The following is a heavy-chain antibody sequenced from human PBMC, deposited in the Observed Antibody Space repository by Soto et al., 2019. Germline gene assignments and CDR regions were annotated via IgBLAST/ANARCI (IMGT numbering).Heavy chain of an antibody. CDR3: ARSYYYDSSGYPGNWFDP. CDR2: IYYSGST. D-gene: IGHD3-22*01. V-gene: IGHV4-59*01. CDR1: GGSISSYY. Sequence: SETLCLTCAGSGGSISSYYWSWIRQPPGKGLEWIGYIYYSGSTNYNPSLKSRVTISVDTSKSQFSLKLSSVTAADTAVYYCARSYYYDSSGYPGNWFDPWGQGTLVTVS. J-gene: IGHJ5*02.